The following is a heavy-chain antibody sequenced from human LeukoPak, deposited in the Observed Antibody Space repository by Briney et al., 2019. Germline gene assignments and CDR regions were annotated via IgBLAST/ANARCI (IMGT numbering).Heavy chain of an antibody. Sequence: GRSLRLSCAVSGFTFSNYGMHWVRQAPGKGLEWVVLISYDGSDKYYADSVKGRFTISRDNSKNTLYLQMNSLRAEDTAVYYCAKDHYDISGYYYGSYWGQGTLVTVSS. J-gene: IGHJ4*02. CDR1: GFTFSNYG. V-gene: IGHV3-30*18. D-gene: IGHD3-22*01. CDR2: ISYDGSDK. CDR3: AKDHYDISGYYYGSY.